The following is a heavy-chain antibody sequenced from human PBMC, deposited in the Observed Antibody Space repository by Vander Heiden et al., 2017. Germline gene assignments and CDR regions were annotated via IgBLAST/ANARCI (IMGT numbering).Heavy chain of an antibody. J-gene: IGHJ3*01. CDR3: ARSYYFDSDGYYPYAFDV. D-gene: IGHD3-22*01. V-gene: IGHV3-53*01. CDR2: IYSGGST. Sequence: EVQLVESGGGLIQPGGSLRLSCVASGFTVSSNYMSWVRQAPGKGLEWVSVIYSGGSTYYADSVKGRFTISRDNSKNTLYLQVSSLRAEDTAVYYCARSYYFDSDGYYPYAFDVWGQGTMVTVSS. CDR1: GFTVSSNY.